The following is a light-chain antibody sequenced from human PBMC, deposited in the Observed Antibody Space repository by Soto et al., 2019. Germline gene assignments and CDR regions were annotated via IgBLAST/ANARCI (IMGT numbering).Light chain of an antibody. Sequence: DVVMPQSPLSLPVTLGQPASISCRSSQSLAYSDGNTYLNWFQQRPGQSPRSLIYKVSNRDSGVPDRFSGSGSGTDFTLKISRVEAEDVGVYYCMQGTHWPPYTFGQGTKLEIK. J-gene: IGKJ2*01. CDR2: KVS. V-gene: IGKV2-30*01. CDR3: MQGTHWPPYT. CDR1: QSLAYSDGNTY.